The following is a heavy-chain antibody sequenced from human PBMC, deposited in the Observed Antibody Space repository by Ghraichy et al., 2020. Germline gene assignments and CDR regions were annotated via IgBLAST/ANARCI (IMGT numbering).Heavy chain of an antibody. J-gene: IGHJ4*02. CDR1: GGSFSGYY. CDR2: INHSGST. V-gene: IGHV4-34*01. D-gene: IGHD3-3*01. CDR3: ARGFPYYDFWSGWTPSDY. Sequence: GSLRLSCAVYGGSFSGYYWSWIRQPPGKGLEWIGEINHSGSTNYNPSLKSRVTISVDTSKNQFSLKLSSVTAADTAVYYCARGFPYYDFWSGWTPSDYWGQGTLVTVSS.